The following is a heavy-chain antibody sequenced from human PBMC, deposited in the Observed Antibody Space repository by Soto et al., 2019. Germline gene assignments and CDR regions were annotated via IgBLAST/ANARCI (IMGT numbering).Heavy chain of an antibody. CDR2: ISAYNGNT. CDR3: ARPGYCSSTSCYGGFDY. Sequence: GASVKVSCKASGYTFTSYGISWVRQAPGQGLEWMGWISAYNGNTNYAQKLQGRVTMTTDTSTSTAYMELRSLRSDDTAVYYCARPGYCSSTSCYGGFDYWGQGTLVTVSS. CDR1: GYTFTSYG. V-gene: IGHV1-18*01. D-gene: IGHD2-2*01. J-gene: IGHJ4*02.